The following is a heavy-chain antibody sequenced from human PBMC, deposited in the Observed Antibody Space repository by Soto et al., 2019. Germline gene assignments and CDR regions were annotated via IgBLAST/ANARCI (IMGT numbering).Heavy chain of an antibody. V-gene: IGHV3-33*01. CDR1: GFTFSSYG. J-gene: IGHJ3*02. D-gene: IGHD2-8*01. CDR3: ARDNAADAFDS. CDR2: IWYDGSNK. Sequence: QVQLVESGGGVVQPGRSLRLSCAASGFTFSSYGMHWVRQAPGKGLEWVAVIWYDGSNKYYADSVKGRFTISRDNSKNTLYLQMNSLRAEDTAVYYCARDNAADAFDSWGQGTMVTVSS.